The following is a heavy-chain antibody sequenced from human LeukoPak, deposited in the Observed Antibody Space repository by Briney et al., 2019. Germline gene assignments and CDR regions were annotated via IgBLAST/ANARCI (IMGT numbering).Heavy chain of an antibody. Sequence: PGGSLILSCVASGFTFSNAWMSWVRQAPGKGLEWIPYISGSSSIIYYTPSVKGRFTISRDNGKSSLYLQMNSLRDDDTAVYFCARGTWDGDRTFDIWGQGAMVTVSS. CDR1: GFTFSNAW. J-gene: IGHJ3*02. V-gene: IGHV3-48*02. CDR2: ISGSSSII. CDR3: ARGTWDGDRTFDI. D-gene: IGHD5-24*01.